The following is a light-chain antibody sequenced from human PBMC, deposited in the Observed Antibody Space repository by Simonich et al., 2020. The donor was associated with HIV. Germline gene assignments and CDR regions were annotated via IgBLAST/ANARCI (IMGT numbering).Light chain of an antibody. Sequence: EIVMTQSPATLSVSPGERATLSCRASQSVSSNLAWYQQKPGLAPRLLIYAASTRATGIPAWFSGSGSGTEFTLTISSMQSEDFAVYYCQEYNNWPPWTFGQGTKVEIK. CDR2: AAS. CDR3: QEYNNWPPWT. CDR1: QSVSSN. V-gene: IGKV3-15*01. J-gene: IGKJ1*01.